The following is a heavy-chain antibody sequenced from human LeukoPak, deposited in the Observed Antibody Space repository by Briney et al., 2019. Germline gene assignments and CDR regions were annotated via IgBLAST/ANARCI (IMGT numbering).Heavy chain of an antibody. Sequence: GRSLRLSCAASGYTFSSYGMHWVRQAPGKGLEWVAVISYDGSNKYYADSVKGRFTISRDNSKNTLYLQMNSLRAEDTAVYYCARDIPLDYWGQGTLVTVSS. CDR1: GYTFSSYG. V-gene: IGHV3-30*03. J-gene: IGHJ4*02. D-gene: IGHD2-2*02. CDR2: ISYDGSNK. CDR3: ARDIPLDY.